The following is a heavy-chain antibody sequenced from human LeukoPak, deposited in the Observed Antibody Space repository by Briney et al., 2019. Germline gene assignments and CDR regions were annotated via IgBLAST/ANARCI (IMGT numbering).Heavy chain of an antibody. Sequence: GGSLRLSCVASGFTFSTFTFSTFAMIWVRQPPGKGLEWVSSIFPSGGEIHYADSVRGRFTISRDNSKSTLSLQMNSLRVEDTAIYYCATYRQVLLPFESWGQGTLVTVSS. D-gene: IGHD2-8*02. CDR3: ATYRQVLLPFES. J-gene: IGHJ4*02. V-gene: IGHV3-23*01. CDR2: IFPSGGEI. CDR1: GFTFSTFTFSTFA.